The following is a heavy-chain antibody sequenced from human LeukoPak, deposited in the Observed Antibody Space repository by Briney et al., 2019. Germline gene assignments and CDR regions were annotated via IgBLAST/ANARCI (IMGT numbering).Heavy chain of an antibody. CDR3: ARGRGYYYDSSGYYYSAFDI. D-gene: IGHD3-22*01. V-gene: IGHV1-2*02. J-gene: IGHJ3*02. Sequence: ASVRVSYKASGYTFTVYYMHWVRQAPGQGLEWMGWINPNSGGTNYAQKFQGRVTMTRDTSISTAYMELSRLRSDDTAVYYCARGRGYYYDSSGYYYSAFDIWGQGTMVTVSS. CDR2: INPNSGGT. CDR1: GYTFTVYY.